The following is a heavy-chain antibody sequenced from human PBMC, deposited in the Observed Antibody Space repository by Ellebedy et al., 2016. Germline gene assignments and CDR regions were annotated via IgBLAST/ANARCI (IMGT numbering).Heavy chain of an antibody. D-gene: IGHD6-19*01. V-gene: IGHV4-31*03. CDR2: IFYSGST. Sequence: LRLXXTVSGGSISSGGYYWSWVRQHPGKGLEWIGYIFYSGSTYYIPSLKSRVTISLDTSKNQFSLKLSSVTAADTAVYYCARGPIAVAGANWFDPWGQGTLVTVSS. J-gene: IGHJ5*02. CDR1: GGSISSGGYY. CDR3: ARGPIAVAGANWFDP.